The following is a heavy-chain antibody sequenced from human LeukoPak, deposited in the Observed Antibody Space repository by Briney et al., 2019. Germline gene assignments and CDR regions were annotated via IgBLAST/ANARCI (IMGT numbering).Heavy chain of an antibody. J-gene: IGHJ4*02. D-gene: IGHD6-13*01. CDR1: GGSISSYY. Sequence: SETLSLTCTVSGGSISSYYWSWIRQPAGKGLEWIGRVYTSGSTNYNPSLKSRVTISVDRSKNQFSLKLSSVTAADTAVYYCARGRTAAGPDYWGQGTLVTVSS. V-gene: IGHV4-4*07. CDR3: ARGRTAAGPDY. CDR2: VYTSGST.